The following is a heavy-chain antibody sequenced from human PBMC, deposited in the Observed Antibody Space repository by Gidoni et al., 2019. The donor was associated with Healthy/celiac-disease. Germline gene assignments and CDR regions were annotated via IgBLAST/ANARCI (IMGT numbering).Heavy chain of an antibody. V-gene: IGHV4-61*02. CDR2: IYTSGST. Sequence: QVQLQESGPGLVKPSQILSLTCTVSGASISSGSYYWSWIRQPAGKGLEWIGRIYTSGSTNYNPPLKSRVTMSVDTSKNQFSLKLSSVTAADTAVYYCARGPLFSYYYYMAVWGKGTTVTVSS. J-gene: IGHJ6*03. CDR1: GASISSGSYY. CDR3: ARGPLFSYYYYMAV.